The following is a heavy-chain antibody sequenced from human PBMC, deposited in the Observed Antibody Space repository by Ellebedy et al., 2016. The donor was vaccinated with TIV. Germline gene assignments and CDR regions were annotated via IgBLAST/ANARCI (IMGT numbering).Heavy chain of an antibody. J-gene: IGHJ6*02. V-gene: IGHV3-66*01. Sequence: PGGSLRLSCAASGFTVSSNYMSWVRQAPGKGLQWVAVIYRGGSTYYADSVKGRFTISRDNSKNTLYLQMTSRIAEDTAVYYCASSHLGELVNAPIPMDVWGQGTTVTVSS. CDR2: IYRGGST. D-gene: IGHD3-10*01. CDR3: ASSHLGELVNAPIPMDV. CDR1: GFTVSSNY.